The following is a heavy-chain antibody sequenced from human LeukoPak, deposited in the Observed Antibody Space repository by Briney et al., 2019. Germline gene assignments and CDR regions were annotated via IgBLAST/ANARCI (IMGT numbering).Heavy chain of an antibody. CDR3: ASGRWSSGWYDYYYYGMDV. J-gene: IGHJ6*02. D-gene: IGHD6-19*01. CDR1: GYTFTSYD. CDR2: MNPNSGNT. V-gene: IGHV1-8*01. Sequence: ASVKVSCKASGYTFTSYDINWVRQATGQGLEWMGWMNPNSGNTGYAQKFQGRVTMTRNTSISTAYMELSSLRSEDTAVYYCASGRWSSGWYDYYYYGMDVWGQGTTVTVSS.